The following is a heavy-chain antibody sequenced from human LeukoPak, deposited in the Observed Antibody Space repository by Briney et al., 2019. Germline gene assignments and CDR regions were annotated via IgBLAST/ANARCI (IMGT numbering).Heavy chain of an antibody. V-gene: IGHV3-30*04. CDR2: ISYDGSNK. CDR3: ARVDDMRGHDY. CDR1: GFTFSSYA. J-gene: IGHJ4*02. D-gene: IGHD3-9*01. Sequence: PGRSLRLSCAASGFTFSSYAMHWVRQAPGKGLEWVAVISYDGSNKYYADSVKGRFTISRDNAKNSLYLQMNSLRADDTAVYYCARVDDMRGHDYWGQGTLVTVSS.